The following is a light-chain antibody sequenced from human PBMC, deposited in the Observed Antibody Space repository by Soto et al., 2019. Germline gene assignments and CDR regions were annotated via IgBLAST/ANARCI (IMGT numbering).Light chain of an antibody. V-gene: IGKV1-6*01. CDR2: AAS. J-gene: IGKJ4*01. CDR1: QGIRHD. CDR3: LQDYNNHRT. Sequence: AIEMTQSPSSLSVSVGDRVTITCRASQGIRHDLGWYQQKPGKAPELLIYAASILQSGVPSRFSGSGSGTDFTLTITSLQPEDFAIYYCLQDYNNHRTFGGGTKVEI.